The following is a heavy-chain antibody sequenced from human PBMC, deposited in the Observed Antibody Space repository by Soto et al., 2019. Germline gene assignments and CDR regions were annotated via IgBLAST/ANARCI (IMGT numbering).Heavy chain of an antibody. D-gene: IGHD6-19*01. V-gene: IGHV3-53*05. CDR1: GLTVSSSY. CDR3: AKDRVSEHNNGWPQGS. J-gene: IGHJ4*02. Sequence: GGSLRLSCAASGLTVSSSYMSWVRQAPGKGLQWVSVIYSAGSTYYANSVKGRFTISRDNSKNTLFLQMNSLRADDTAVYYCAKDRVSEHNNGWPQGSWGQGTQVTVSS. CDR2: IYSAGST.